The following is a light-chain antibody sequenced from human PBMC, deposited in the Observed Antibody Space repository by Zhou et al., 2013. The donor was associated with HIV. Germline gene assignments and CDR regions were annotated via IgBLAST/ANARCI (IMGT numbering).Light chain of an antibody. CDR2: DAS. CDR1: QGISST. J-gene: IGKJ4*01. Sequence: AIQLTQSPSSLSASVGDRVTITCRASQGISSTLAWYQLKPGKAPKLLIYDASSLESGVPSRFSGSGSGTDFTLTINSLQPEDFATYYCQQFNTYRISFGGGTKVEIK. CDR3: QQFNTYRIS. V-gene: IGKV1-13*02.